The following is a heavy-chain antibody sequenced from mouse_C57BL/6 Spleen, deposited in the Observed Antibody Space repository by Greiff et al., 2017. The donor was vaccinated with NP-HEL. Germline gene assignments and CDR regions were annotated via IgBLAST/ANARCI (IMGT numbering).Heavy chain of an antibody. Sequence: QVQLQQPGAELVRPGSSVKLSCKASGYTFTSYWMHWVKQRPIQGLEWIGNIDPSDSETHYNQKFKGKATLTVDKSSSTAYMQLSSLTSEDSAVYYCARNIYCYGSSGGYFDVWGTGTTVTVSS. CDR1: GYTFTSYW. CDR2: IDPSDSET. V-gene: IGHV1-52*01. D-gene: IGHD1-1*01. J-gene: IGHJ1*03. CDR3: ARNIYCYGSSGGYFDV.